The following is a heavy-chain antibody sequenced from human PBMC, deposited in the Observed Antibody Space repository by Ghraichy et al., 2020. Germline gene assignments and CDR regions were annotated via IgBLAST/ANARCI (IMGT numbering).Heavy chain of an antibody. CDR2: IKSETDGGTT. V-gene: IGHV3-15*01. J-gene: IGHJ4*02. D-gene: IGHD3-3*01. Sequence: GESLNISCAASGFTFSDAWMNWIRQAPGKGLEWVGRIKSETDGGTTDYAAPVKGRFTISRDDSKSLLFLQMNSLKIEDSAVYYCALRGNYNYWSGDTDFDYWGQGSLVTVSS. CDR3: ALRGNYNYWSGDTDFDY. CDR1: GFTFSDAW.